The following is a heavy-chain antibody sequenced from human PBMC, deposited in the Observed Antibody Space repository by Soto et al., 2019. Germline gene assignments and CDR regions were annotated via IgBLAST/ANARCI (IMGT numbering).Heavy chain of an antibody. CDR2: INHSGST. D-gene: IGHD3-9*01. CDR3: ASLRYFDWFRPDY. CDR1: GGSFSGYY. V-gene: IGHV4-34*01. Sequence: QVQLQQWGAGLLKPSETLSLTCAVYGGSFSGYYWSWIRQPPGKGLEWIGEINHSGSTNYNPSLKSRGTISVDTSKTQFSLKLSSVTAADTAVYYRASLRYFDWFRPDYWGQGTLVTVSS. J-gene: IGHJ4*02.